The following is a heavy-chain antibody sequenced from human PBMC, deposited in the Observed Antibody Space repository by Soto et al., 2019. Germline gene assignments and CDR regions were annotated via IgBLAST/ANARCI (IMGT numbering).Heavy chain of an antibody. CDR2: IIPIFGTA. V-gene: IGHV1-69*13. CDR3: AKGTGYDSRSYYFDY. CDR1: GGTFSIYA. J-gene: IGHJ4*02. Sequence: SVKLSFKASGGTFSIYAISGVLQARVQGLEWMGGIIPIFGTANYAQKFQGRVTITADESTSTAYMELSSLRSEDTAVYYCAKGTGYDSRSYYFDYWGQGTLVTVSS. D-gene: IGHD3-22*01.